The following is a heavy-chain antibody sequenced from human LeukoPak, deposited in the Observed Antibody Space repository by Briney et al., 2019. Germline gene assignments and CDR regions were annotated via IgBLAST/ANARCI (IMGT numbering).Heavy chain of an antibody. J-gene: IGHJ4*02. CDR1: GFTFSSYA. Sequence: GGSLRLSCAASGFTFSSYAVSWVRQAPGKGLEWVSAISGSGSSTYYADSVKGRFTISRDNSKNTLYLQMNSLRAEDTAVYYCAKGVLITHCFDYWGQGTLVTVSS. CDR3: AKGVLITHCFDY. D-gene: IGHD2-8*01. V-gene: IGHV3-23*01. CDR2: ISGSGSST.